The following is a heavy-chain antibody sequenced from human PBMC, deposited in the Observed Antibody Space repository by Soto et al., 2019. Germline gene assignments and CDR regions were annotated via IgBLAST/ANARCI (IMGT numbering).Heavy chain of an antibody. J-gene: IGHJ6*02. CDR2: ISSSSSYI. D-gene: IGHD1-1*01. CDR1: GFTFSSYA. CDR3: ARDGFMEPAYYYYYGMDV. V-gene: IGHV3-21*01. Sequence: GGSLRLSCAASGFTFSSYAMSWVRQAPGKGLEWVAAISSSSSYINYADSVKGRFTISRDNAKNSLYLQMNSLRAEETAVYYGARDGFMEPAYYYYYGMDVWGQGTTVTVSS.